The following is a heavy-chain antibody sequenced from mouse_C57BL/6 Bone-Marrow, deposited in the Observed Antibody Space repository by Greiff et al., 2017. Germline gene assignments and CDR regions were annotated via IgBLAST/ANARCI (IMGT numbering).Heavy chain of an antibody. J-gene: IGHJ3*01. D-gene: IGHD2-3*01. V-gene: IGHV1-62-2*01. Sequence: VQLQESGAELVKPGASVKLSCKASGYTFTEYTIHWVKQRSGQGLEWIGWFYPGSGSIKYNEKFKDKATLTADKSSSTVYMELSRLTSEDSAVYFCARHEADGYYDWVWFAYWGQGTLVTVSA. CDR1: GYTFTEYT. CDR2: FYPGSGSI. CDR3: ARHEADGYYDWVWFAY.